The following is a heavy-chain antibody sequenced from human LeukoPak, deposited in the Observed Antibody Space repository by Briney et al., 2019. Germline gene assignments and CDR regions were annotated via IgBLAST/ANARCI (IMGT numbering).Heavy chain of an antibody. CDR1: SGSISTGGYY. CDR2: IYYSGST. J-gene: IGHJ5*02. D-gene: IGHD3-10*01. CDR3: ARLLWFGELSSWFDP. V-gene: IGHV4-31*03. Sequence: SQTLSLTCTVSSGSISTGGYYWGWIRQHPGKGLEWIGYIYYSGSTYYKPSLKSRATISVDRSKNQFSLKLSSVTAADTAVYYCARLLWFGELSSWFDPWGQGTLVTVSS.